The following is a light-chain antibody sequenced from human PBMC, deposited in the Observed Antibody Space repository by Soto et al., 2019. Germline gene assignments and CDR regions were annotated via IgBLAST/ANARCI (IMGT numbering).Light chain of an antibody. J-gene: IGKJ1*01. Sequence: EIVLTQSPGSLSLSPGERATLSCRASQSVSSGHLAWYQQKPGQAPRLLMYGTSNRATDIPDRFSGSGSGTDFTLIISRLEPEDFAVYYCQQYGSSPPWTFGQGTKVDIK. V-gene: IGKV3-20*01. CDR3: QQYGSSPPWT. CDR1: QSVSSGH. CDR2: GTS.